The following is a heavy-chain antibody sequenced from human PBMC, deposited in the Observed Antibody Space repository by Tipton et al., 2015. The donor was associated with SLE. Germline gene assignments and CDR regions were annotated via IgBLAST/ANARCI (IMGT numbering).Heavy chain of an antibody. CDR1: GFTFSNYA. Sequence: SGFTFSNYAMHWVRQAPGKGLEWVAVIWYDGSDKYYADSVKGRFTISRDNSKNTLYLQMNSLRVEDTAVYYCARLSRDAFDVWGQGTMVTVSS. J-gene: IGHJ3*01. V-gene: IGHV3-30*19. CDR3: ARLSRDAFDV. CDR2: IWYDGSDK. D-gene: IGHD3-16*02.